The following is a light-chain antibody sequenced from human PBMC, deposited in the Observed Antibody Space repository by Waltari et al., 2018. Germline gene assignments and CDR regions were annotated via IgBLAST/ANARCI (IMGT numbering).Light chain of an antibody. CDR3: SSHTTSSTLV. CDR2: AVT. Sequence: QSALTQPASVSGSPGQSITISCTGSSDDVGRYKLVSLYKQHPGKVPNLLIFAVTDRPSGVSDRFSGSKSGNTASLTISGLQPEDEADYYCSSHTTSSTLVFGGGTRVTVL. J-gene: IGLJ2*01. V-gene: IGLV2-14*03. CDR1: SDDVGRYKL.